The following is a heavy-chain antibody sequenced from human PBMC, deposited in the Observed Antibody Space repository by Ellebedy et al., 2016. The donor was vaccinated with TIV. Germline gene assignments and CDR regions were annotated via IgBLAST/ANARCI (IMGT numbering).Heavy chain of an antibody. CDR1: GFSFRSYW. V-gene: IGHV3-7*01. J-gene: IGHJ3*01. D-gene: IGHD4-17*01. CDR3: ATDGSYGDYLSPTHAFAF. CDR2: INQDGSDK. Sequence: GESLKISCAGSGFSFRSYWMSWVRQAPGKGLEWVANINQDGSDKYYVDSVKGRFAISRDNARNSLYLQMGSLRAEDTSVYYCATDGSYGDYLSPTHAFAFWGQGTMVTVSS.